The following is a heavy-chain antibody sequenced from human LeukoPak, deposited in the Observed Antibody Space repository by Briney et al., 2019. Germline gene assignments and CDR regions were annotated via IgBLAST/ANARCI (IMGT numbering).Heavy chain of an antibody. CDR3: ARGRYSSGWYLDY. D-gene: IGHD6-19*01. J-gene: IGHJ4*02. Sequence: ASETLSLTCAVYGGSFSGYYWSWIRQPPGKGLEWIGEINHSGSTNYNPSLKSRVTISVDTSKNHFSLKLSSVTAADAAVYYCARGRYSSGWYLDYWGQGTLVTVSS. CDR2: INHSGST. CDR1: GGSFSGYY. V-gene: IGHV4-34*01.